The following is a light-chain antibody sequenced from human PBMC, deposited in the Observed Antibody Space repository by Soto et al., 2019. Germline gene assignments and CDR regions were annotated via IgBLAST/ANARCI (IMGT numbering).Light chain of an antibody. Sequence: DIQMTQSPSSLSASVGDRVTITCRASQGISSYLAWSQQKPGKVPKLLIYAASTLQSGVPSWFSGSGSGTDFTLTISSLQPEDVATYDCQKDNSAPWTFGQGTKVEIK. V-gene: IGKV1-27*01. CDR2: AAS. CDR1: QGISSY. J-gene: IGKJ1*01. CDR3: QKDNSAPWT.